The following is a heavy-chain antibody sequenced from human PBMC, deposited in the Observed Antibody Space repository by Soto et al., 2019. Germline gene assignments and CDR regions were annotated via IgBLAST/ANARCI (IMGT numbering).Heavy chain of an antibody. CDR3: ARDGYSSGWTSSYYYGMDV. D-gene: IGHD6-19*01. Sequence: GGSLRLSCAASGFTFSDYYMSWIRQAPGKGLEWVSYISSSGSTIYYADSVKGRFTISRDNAKNSLYLQMNSLRAEDTAVYYCARDGYSSGWTSSYYYGMDVWGQGTTVTSP. CDR2: ISSSGSTI. J-gene: IGHJ6*02. CDR1: GFTFSDYY. V-gene: IGHV3-11*01.